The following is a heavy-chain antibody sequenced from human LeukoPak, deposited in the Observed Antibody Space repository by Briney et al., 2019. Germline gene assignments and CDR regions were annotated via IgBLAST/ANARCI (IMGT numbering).Heavy chain of an antibody. CDR3: ARRGWWPTVTTPFDY. CDR2: IYYSGST. J-gene: IGHJ4*02. V-gene: IGHV4-39*07. Sequence: SETLSLTCTVSGGSISSSSYYWGWIRQPPGKGLEWIGSIYYSGSTYYNPSLKSRVTISVDTSKNQFSLKLSSVTAAATAVYYCARRGWWPTVTTPFDYWGQGTLLTVPS. CDR1: GGSISSSSYY. D-gene: IGHD4-17*01.